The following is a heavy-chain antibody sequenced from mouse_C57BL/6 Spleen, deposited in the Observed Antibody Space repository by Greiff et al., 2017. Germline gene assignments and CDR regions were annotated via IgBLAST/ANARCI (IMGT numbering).Heavy chain of an antibody. CDR2: ISYSGST. Sequence: EVKLLESGPGMVKPSQSLSLTCTVTGYSITSGYDWHWIRHFPGNKLEWMGYISYSGSTNYNPSLKSRISITHDTSKNHFFLKLNAVTTEDTATYYCARGDDGYYPHAMDYWGQGTSVTVSS. J-gene: IGHJ4*01. V-gene: IGHV3-1*01. CDR1: GYSITSGYD. CDR3: ARGDDGYYPHAMDY. D-gene: IGHD2-3*01.